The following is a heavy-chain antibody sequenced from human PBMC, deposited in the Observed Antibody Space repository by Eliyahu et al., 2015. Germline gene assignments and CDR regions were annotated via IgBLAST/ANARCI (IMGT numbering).Heavy chain of an antibody. Sequence: QVQLQQWGAGLLXPSETLSLTCAVYGGSFXGSYXXWXRQXPGKGLEWIGEINHSGSTNYNPSLKSRVTISVDTSKNQFSLKLSSVTAADTAVYYCARVHSAYSGWLLGGDYWGQGTLVTVSS. J-gene: IGHJ4*02. D-gene: IGHD6-19*01. CDR1: GGSFXGSY. V-gene: IGHV4-34*01. CDR3: ARVHSAYSGWLLGGDY. CDR2: INHSGST.